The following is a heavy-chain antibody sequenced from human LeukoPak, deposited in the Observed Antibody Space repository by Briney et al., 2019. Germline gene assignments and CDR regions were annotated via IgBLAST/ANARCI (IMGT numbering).Heavy chain of an antibody. D-gene: IGHD2-2*02. Sequence: PGGSLRLSCAASGFTFSNYAMSWVRQAPGKGLEWVSATSGSGGNTYYADSVKGRFTISRDNSKNTLYLQMNSLRAEDTAVYYCAKVIPAATPRAGMDYWGQGTLVTVSS. V-gene: IGHV3-23*01. CDR2: TSGSGGNT. CDR3: AKVIPAATPRAGMDY. CDR1: GFTFSNYA. J-gene: IGHJ4*02.